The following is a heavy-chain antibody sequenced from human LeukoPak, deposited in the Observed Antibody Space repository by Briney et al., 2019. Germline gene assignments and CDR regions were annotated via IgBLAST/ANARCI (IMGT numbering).Heavy chain of an antibody. Sequence: GGSLRLSCAASGFTFSSYAMSWVRQAPGKGLEWVSAISGSGGSTYYADSVKGRFTVTRDNAKNSLLLQMNSLRAEDTGLYYCARGYSRAAFDIWGQGTMVTVSS. CDR1: GFTFSSYA. D-gene: IGHD2-15*01. CDR3: ARGYSRAAFDI. CDR2: ISGSGGST. V-gene: IGHV3-23*01. J-gene: IGHJ3*02.